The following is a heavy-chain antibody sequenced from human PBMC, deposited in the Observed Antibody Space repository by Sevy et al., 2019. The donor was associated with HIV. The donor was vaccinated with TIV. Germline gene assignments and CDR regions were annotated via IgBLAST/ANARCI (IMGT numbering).Heavy chain of an antibody. J-gene: IGHJ4*02. CDR3: VRDTQINDIAESGIIH. V-gene: IGHV3-33*01. Sequence: GGSLRLSCAASGFTFRKYGMHWVRQAPGKGLEWVAVIWWDGSEKYYADSVKGRFTISRDNSEDMMYLQMRSLRADDTAMYYCVRDTQINDIAESGIIHWGQGTLVTVSS. CDR2: IWWDGSEK. D-gene: IGHD1-1*01. CDR1: GFTFRKYG.